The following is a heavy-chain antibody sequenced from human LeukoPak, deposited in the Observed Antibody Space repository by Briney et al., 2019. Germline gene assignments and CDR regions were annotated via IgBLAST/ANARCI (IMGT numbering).Heavy chain of an antibody. CDR2: IIPIFGTA. J-gene: IGHJ3*02. CDR3: ARNRPTAMVTGAFDI. Sequence: SVKVSCKASGGTFSSYAISWVRQAPGQGLEWMGRIIPIFGTANYAQKFQGGVTITTDESTSTAYMELSSLRSEDTAVYYCARNRPTAMVTGAFDIWGQGTMVTVSS. D-gene: IGHD5-18*01. V-gene: IGHV1-69*05. CDR1: GGTFSSYA.